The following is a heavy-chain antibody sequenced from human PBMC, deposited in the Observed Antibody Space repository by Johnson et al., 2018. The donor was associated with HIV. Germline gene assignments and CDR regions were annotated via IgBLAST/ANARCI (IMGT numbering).Heavy chain of an antibody. V-gene: IGHV3-30*04. CDR3: ASGYFDWLLISAVAFDI. J-gene: IGHJ3*02. Sequence: QVQLVESGGGLVQPGGSLRLSCAASGFTFSSYAMHWVRQAPGKGLEWVAVISYHGSNTYYADSMRGRFTISRDNSKNTLYLQMNSLRAEDTAVYYCASGYFDWLLISAVAFDIWGQGTMVTVSS. CDR1: GFTFSSYA. D-gene: IGHD3-9*01. CDR2: ISYHGSNT.